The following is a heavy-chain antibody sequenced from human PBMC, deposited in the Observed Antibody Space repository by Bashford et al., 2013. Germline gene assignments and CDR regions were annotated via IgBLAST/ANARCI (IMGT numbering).Heavy chain of an antibody. J-gene: IGHJ3*02. V-gene: IGHV3-69-1*01. D-gene: IGHD3-22*01. Sequence: GESLKISCVVSGFTFSDCSMNWFRQAPGKEMEWVSSISRGSTINYADSVKGRFTISRDNAKNSLYLQMNSLRAEDTAVYYCARDASYDSSGYDAFDIWGQGTMVTVSS. CDR1: GFTFSDCS. CDR3: ARDASYDSSGYDAFDI. CDR2: ISRGSTI.